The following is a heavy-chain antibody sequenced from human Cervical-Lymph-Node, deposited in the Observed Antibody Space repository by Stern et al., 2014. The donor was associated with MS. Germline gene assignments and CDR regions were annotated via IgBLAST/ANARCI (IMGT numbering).Heavy chain of an antibody. Sequence: VQLVQSGGGVVQPGRSLRLACVASGFTFSSYGMHWVRQAPDKGLEWVAVIWYDGSNKNYADSVKGRFTISRDNSKNTLYLQMNSLRAEDTAVYYCARDSSKGGSNYWGQGTLVTVSS. CDR1: GFTFSSYG. D-gene: IGHD2-2*01. V-gene: IGHV3-33*01. CDR2: IWYDGSNK. CDR3: ARDSSKGGSNY. J-gene: IGHJ4*02.